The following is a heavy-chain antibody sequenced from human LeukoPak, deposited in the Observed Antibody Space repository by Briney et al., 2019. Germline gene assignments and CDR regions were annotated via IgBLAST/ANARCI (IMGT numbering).Heavy chain of an antibody. CDR3: ARDRATVTTNALDY. V-gene: IGHV3-21*01. D-gene: IGHD4-17*01. J-gene: IGHJ4*02. Sequence: GGSLRLSCAASGFTFSSYSMNWVRQAPGKGLEWVSSISSSSSYIYYADSVKGRFTISRDNAKNSLYLQMNSLRAEDTAVYYCARDRATVTTNALDYWGQGTLVTVSS. CDR1: GFTFSSYS. CDR2: ISSSSSYI.